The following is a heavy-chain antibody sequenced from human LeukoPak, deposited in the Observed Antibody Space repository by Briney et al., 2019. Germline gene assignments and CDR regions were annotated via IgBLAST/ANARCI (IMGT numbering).Heavy chain of an antibody. CDR1: GGSISSGGYY. D-gene: IGHD2-15*01. V-gene: IGHV4-30-2*01. CDR2: IYHSGST. CDR3: AKDHRPYCSGGSCYGPSGLRWTPPDY. J-gene: IGHJ4*02. Sequence: SSETLSLTCTVSGGSISSGGYYWSWIRQPPGKGLEWIGYIYHSGSTYYNPSLKSRVTISVDRSKNQFSLKLSSVTAEDTAVYYCAKDHRPYCSGGSCYGPSGLRWTPPDYWGQGTLVTVSS.